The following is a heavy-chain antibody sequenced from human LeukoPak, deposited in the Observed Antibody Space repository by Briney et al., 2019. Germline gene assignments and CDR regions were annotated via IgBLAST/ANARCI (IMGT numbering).Heavy chain of an antibody. V-gene: IGHV1-69*13. Sequence: GASVKVSCKASGGTFSSYAISWVRQAPGQGLEWMGGIIPIFGTANYAQKFQGRVTITADESTSTAYMELSSLRSGDTAVYYCARELNSYYDILTGYYTFDYWGQGTLVTVSS. CDR3: ARELNSYYDILTGYYTFDY. J-gene: IGHJ4*02. D-gene: IGHD3-9*01. CDR1: GGTFSSYA. CDR2: IIPIFGTA.